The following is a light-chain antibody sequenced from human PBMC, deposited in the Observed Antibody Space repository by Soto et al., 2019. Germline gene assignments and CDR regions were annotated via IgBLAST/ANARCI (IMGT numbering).Light chain of an antibody. CDR1: SSDVGGYND. Sequence: QSALTQPRSVSGSPGQSVTISCTGSSSDVGGYNDVSWYQQYPGKAPRLMIYDVTKRPSGVPDRFSGSKSGNTASLTISGLQAEDEADYYCCSYAGSSTFVFGGGTKLTVL. V-gene: IGLV2-11*01. J-gene: IGLJ2*01. CDR2: DVT. CDR3: CSYAGSSTFV.